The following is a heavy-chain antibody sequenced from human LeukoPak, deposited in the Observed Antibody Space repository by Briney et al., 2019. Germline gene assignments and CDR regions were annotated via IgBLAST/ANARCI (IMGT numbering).Heavy chain of an antibody. CDR3: AKDTLYYYDSAFDY. V-gene: IGHV3-23*01. D-gene: IGHD3-22*01. CDR1: GFTFDDYA. J-gene: IGHJ4*02. CDR2: INNNGVST. Sequence: GGSLRLSCAASGFTFDDYAMHWVRQAPGKGLEWVSGINNNGVSTFYADSVKGRFTISRDNSKNTLYLQMNSLRAEDTAVYYCAKDTLYYYDSAFDYWGQGTLVTVSS.